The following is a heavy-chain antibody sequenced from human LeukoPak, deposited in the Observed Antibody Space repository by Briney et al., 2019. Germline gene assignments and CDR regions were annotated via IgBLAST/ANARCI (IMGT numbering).Heavy chain of an antibody. Sequence: PGGSLRLSCAASGFTFSDYYMSWIRQAPGKGLEWVSAISGSGGSTYYADSVKGRFTISRDNSKNTLYLQMNSLRAEDTAVYYCAKDFWDSYGYNDYWGQGTLVTVSS. V-gene: IGHV3-23*01. CDR2: ISGSGGST. CDR1: GFTFSDYY. D-gene: IGHD5-18*01. J-gene: IGHJ4*02. CDR3: AKDFWDSYGYNDY.